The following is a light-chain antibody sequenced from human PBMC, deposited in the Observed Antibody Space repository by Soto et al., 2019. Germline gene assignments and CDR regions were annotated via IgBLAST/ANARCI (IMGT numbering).Light chain of an antibody. Sequence: QSALTQPASVSGSPGQSITISCTGTSSDVGGYNYVSWYQQHPGKAPKLMIYDVSNRPSGVSNRHSGSKSGNTASLTISGLQAEDEADYYCSSYTSSSTYVFGTGTKLTVL. V-gene: IGLV2-14*01. CDR3: SSYTSSSTYV. CDR2: DVS. CDR1: SSDVGGYNY. J-gene: IGLJ1*01.